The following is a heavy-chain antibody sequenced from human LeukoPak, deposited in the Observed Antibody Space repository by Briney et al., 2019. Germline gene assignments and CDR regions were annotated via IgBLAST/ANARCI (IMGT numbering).Heavy chain of an antibody. J-gene: IGHJ4*02. Sequence: GGSLRLSCAASGFTFSSYGMHWVRQAPGKGLEWVAVISYDGSNKYYADSVQGRFTISRDNSKNTLYLQMTSLRAEDPAVYYCAKESWQQLFDFDYWGQGTVVTVSS. CDR3: AKESWQQLFDFDY. D-gene: IGHD6-13*01. CDR1: GFTFSSYG. CDR2: ISYDGSNK. V-gene: IGHV3-30*18.